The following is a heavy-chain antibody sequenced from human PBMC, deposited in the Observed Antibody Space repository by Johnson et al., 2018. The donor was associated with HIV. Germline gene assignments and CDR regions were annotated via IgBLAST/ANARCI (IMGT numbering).Heavy chain of an antibody. CDR2: IWYDGSNK. J-gene: IGHJ3*02. CDR1: GFTFSSYG. V-gene: IGHV3-33*01. Sequence: QMQLVESGGGVVQPGRSLRLSCAASGFTFSSYGMHWVHQAPGKGLEWVAVIWYDGSNKYYADSVKGRFTISRDNAKNSLYLQMNSLRAEDTAVYFCAREGVPAAFDIWGQGTMVTVSS. D-gene: IGHD3-10*01. CDR3: AREGVPAAFDI.